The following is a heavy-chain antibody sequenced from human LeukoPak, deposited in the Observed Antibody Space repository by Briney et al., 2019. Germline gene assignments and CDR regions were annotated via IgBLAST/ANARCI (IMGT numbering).Heavy chain of an antibody. CDR2: IYYSGST. Sequence: SETLSLTCTVSGGSFSSNYWSWIRQPPGRGLEWIGYIYYSGSTNYNPSLKSRVTISVDTSKNQFSLKLSSVTAADTAVYYCAREYCSGGSCYDYWGQGTLVTVSS. D-gene: IGHD2-15*01. CDR3: AREYCSGGSCYDY. CDR1: GGSFSSNY. J-gene: IGHJ4*02. V-gene: IGHV4-59*01.